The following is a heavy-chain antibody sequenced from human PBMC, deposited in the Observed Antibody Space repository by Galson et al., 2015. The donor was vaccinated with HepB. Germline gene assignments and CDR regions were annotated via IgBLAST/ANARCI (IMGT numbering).Heavy chain of an antibody. Sequence: SVKVSCKASGYTFSRFSISWLRQAPGQGLEWTGWISGYDVNVRYAKKFQGRLTMTTDTSTSTAHLDLRSLRSDDSAVYYCARGGLATIGGPTFDYWGQGSLVTVSS. CDR2: ISGYDVNV. J-gene: IGHJ4*02. D-gene: IGHD5-24*01. CDR1: GYTFSRFS. V-gene: IGHV1-18*01. CDR3: ARGGLATIGGPTFDY.